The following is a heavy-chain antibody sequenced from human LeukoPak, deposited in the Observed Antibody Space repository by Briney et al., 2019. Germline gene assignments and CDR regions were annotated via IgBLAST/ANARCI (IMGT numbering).Heavy chain of an antibody. CDR3: ARLKGSTSARPDVFDI. CDR2: ISSSSSYI. CDR1: GFTFSGYS. D-gene: IGHD2-2*01. J-gene: IGHJ3*02. V-gene: IGHV3-21*01. Sequence: GGSLGLSCAASGFTFSGYSMNWVRQAPGKGLEGVSSISSSSSYIYYADSVKGRFTISRDNAKNSLYLQMNSLRAEDTAVYYCARLKGSTSARPDVFDIWGQGTMVTVSS.